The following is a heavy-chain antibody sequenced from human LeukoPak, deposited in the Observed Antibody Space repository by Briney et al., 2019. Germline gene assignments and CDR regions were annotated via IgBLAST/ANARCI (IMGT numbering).Heavy chain of an antibody. CDR3: ARESLAYYYDSSGFDY. CDR1: GFTFSSYE. V-gene: IGHV3-48*03. Sequence: PGGSLRLSCAASGFTFSSYEMNWVRQAPGKGLEWVSYISSSGSTIYYADSVKGRFTISRDNVKNSLYLQMNSLRAEDTAVYYCARESLAYYYDSSGFDYWGQGTLVTVSS. CDR2: ISSSGSTI. J-gene: IGHJ4*02. D-gene: IGHD3-22*01.